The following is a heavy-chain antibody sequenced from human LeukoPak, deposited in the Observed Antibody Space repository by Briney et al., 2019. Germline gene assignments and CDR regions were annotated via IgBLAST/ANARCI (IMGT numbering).Heavy chain of an antibody. CDR1: GFTFATYA. V-gene: IGHV3-23*01. D-gene: IGHD3-22*01. J-gene: IGHJ4*02. CDR3: AKVVHSSVSDDY. CDR2: ISGSGGNT. Sequence: GGSLRLSCAASGFTFATYAMSWVRQAPGKGLEWISSISGSGGNTYYSDSVKGRFTISRDNSKNTLYLQMNSLRAEDTAVYYCAKVVHSSVSDDYWGQGTLVTVSS.